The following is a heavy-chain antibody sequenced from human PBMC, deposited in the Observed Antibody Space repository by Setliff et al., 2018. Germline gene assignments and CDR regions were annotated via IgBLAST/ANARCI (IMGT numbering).Heavy chain of an antibody. D-gene: IGHD3-10*01. CDR1: GASISSGHY. V-gene: IGHV4-38-2*02. J-gene: IGHJ6*03. Sequence: SETLSLTCDVSGASISSGHYWGWIRQPPGKGLEWIATIYHKGRTYFNPSLQSRVTMSLDRSKNQFSLRLTSVTASDTAVYYCARDNRARHYMDVWGKGTTVTVSS. CDR2: IYHKGRT. CDR3: ARDNRARHYMDV.